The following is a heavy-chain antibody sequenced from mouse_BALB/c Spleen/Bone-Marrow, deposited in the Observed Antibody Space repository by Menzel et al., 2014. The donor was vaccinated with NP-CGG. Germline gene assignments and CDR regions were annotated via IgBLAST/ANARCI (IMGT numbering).Heavy chain of an antibody. CDR2: FSSGGST. CDR3: ARWYYGSGFAY. V-gene: IGHV5-6-5*01. J-gene: IGHJ3*01. D-gene: IGHD1-1*01. CDR1: GFTFSSYA. Sequence: EVQLVESGGGLVKPGGSLKLSCAAPGFTFSSYAMSWVRQTPEKRLEWVASFSSGGSTYYPDSVKGRFTISRDNARNILYLQMSSLRSEDTAMYYCARWYYGSGFAYWGQGTLVTVSA.